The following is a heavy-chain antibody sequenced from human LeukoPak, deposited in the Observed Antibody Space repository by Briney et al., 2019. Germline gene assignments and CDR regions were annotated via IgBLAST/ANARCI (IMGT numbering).Heavy chain of an antibody. J-gene: IGHJ4*02. CDR3: ARDRPVRGVPPYPFDY. CDR1: GFTFSSYS. V-gene: IGHV3-48*04. D-gene: IGHD3-10*01. CDR2: ISSSSSII. Sequence: GGSLRLSCAASGFTFSSYSMNWVRQAPGKGLEWVSYISSSSSIIYYADSVKGRFTISRDNAKKSLYLQMNSLRAEDTAVYYCARDRPVRGVPPYPFDYWGQGTLVTVSP.